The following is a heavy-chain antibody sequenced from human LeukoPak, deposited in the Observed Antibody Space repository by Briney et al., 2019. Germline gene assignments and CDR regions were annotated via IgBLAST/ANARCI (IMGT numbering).Heavy chain of an antibody. CDR2: INPNSGGT. J-gene: IGHJ4*02. CDR3: ARGSIPWQLVYSNCGD. D-gene: IGHD4-11*01. V-gene: IGHV1-2*02. CDR1: GYTFTGYY. Sequence: ASVKVSCKASGYTFTGYYMHWVRQAPGQGLEWMGWINPNSGGTNYAQKFQGRVTMTRDTSISTAYMELSRLRSDDTAVYYCARGSIPWQLVYSNCGDWGQGTLVTVSS.